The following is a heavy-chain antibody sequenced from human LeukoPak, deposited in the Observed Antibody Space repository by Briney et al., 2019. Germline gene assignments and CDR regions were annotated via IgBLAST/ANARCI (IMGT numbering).Heavy chain of an antibody. J-gene: IGHJ4*02. V-gene: IGHV3-48*04. CDR2: ISSSSSTI. D-gene: IGHD3-22*01. Sequence: GGSLRLSCAASGFTSSSYSMNWVRQAPGKGLEWVSYISSSSSTIYYADSVKGRFTISRDNAKNSLYLQMNSLRAEDTAVYYCARAQGHYDSSGYHDYWGQGTLVTVSS. CDR1: GFTSSSYS. CDR3: ARAQGHYDSSGYHDY.